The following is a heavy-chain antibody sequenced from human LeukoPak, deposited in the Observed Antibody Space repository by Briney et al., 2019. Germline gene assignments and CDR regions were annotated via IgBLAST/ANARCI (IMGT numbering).Heavy chain of an antibody. Sequence: PSETLSLTCTVSGGSISSYYWSWIGQPAGKGLEWIGRIYTSGSTNYNPSLKSRVTMSVDTSKNQFSLKLSSVTAADTAVYYCARVYAVAGTRPYYYYYYMDVWGKGTTVTISS. D-gene: IGHD6-19*01. CDR1: GGSISSYY. V-gene: IGHV4-4*07. CDR3: ARVYAVAGTRPYYYYYYMDV. CDR2: IYTSGST. J-gene: IGHJ6*03.